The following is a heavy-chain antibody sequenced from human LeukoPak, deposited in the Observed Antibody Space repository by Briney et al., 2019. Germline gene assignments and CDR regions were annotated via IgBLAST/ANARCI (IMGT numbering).Heavy chain of an antibody. CDR1: GFTFSSYS. Sequence: PGGSLRLSCAASGFTFSSYSMNWVRQAPGKGLEWVSSISTSSSYIYYADSVKGRFTISRDNARNSLYLQMNSLSAEDTAVYYCARDVEYSSSWYHSVFKGFDYWGQGTLVTVSS. J-gene: IGHJ4*02. V-gene: IGHV3-21*01. CDR2: ISTSSSYI. D-gene: IGHD6-13*01. CDR3: ARDVEYSSSWYHSVFKGFDY.